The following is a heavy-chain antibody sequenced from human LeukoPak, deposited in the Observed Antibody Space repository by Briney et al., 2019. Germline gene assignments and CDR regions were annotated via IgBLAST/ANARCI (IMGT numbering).Heavy chain of an antibody. J-gene: IGHJ6*02. CDR1: GFTVSSNY. Sequence: GGSLRLSCAASGFTVSSNYMSWVRQAPGKGLEWVSVIYSGGSTYYANSVKGRFTISRDNSKNTLYLQMNSLRAEDTAVYYCARVGGSGNNYYYGMDVWGQGTTVTVSS. CDR3: ARVGGSGNNYYYGMDV. D-gene: IGHD3-10*01. V-gene: IGHV3-66*01. CDR2: IYSGGST.